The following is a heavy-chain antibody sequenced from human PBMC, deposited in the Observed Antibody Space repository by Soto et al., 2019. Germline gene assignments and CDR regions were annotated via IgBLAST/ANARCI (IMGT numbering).Heavy chain of an antibody. V-gene: IGHV4-59*01. CDR2: IYYIGST. CDR3: ARGRDGYNPDAFDI. D-gene: IGHD5-12*01. J-gene: IGHJ3*02. CDR1: GGSISSYY. Sequence: SDTLSLTCTVSGGSISSYYWSWIRQPPGKGLEWIGYIYYIGSTNYSPSLKSRVTISVDTSKNQFSLKLSSVTAADTAVYYCARGRDGYNPDAFDIWGQGTMVTVSS.